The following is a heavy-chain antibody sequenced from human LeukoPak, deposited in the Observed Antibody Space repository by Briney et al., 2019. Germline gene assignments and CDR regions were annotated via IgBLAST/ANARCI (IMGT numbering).Heavy chain of an antibody. V-gene: IGHV1-2*02. CDR3: GRDRNYQDSSGRPGY. CDR1: GYTFTGYY. CDR2: INPNSGGT. Sequence: ASVKVSCKASGYTFTGYYMHWVRQAPGQGLEWMGWINPNSGGTNYAQKFQGRVTMTRDTSISTAYMELSRLRSDGTAVYYCGRDRNYQDSSGRPGYWGQGTLVTVPS. D-gene: IGHD3-22*01. J-gene: IGHJ4*02.